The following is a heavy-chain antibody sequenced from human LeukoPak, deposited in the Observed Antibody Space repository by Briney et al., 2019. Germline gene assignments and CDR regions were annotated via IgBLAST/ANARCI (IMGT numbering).Heavy chain of an antibody. J-gene: IGHJ4*02. CDR1: GFTFSSYA. V-gene: IGHV3-30-3*01. D-gene: IGHD3-22*01. CDR3: ARAQSGYLSGYFDY. Sequence: GRSLRLSCAASGFTFSSYAMHWVRQAPGKGLEWVAVISYDGSNKYYADSVKGRFTISRDNSKNTLYLQMNSLGAEDTAVYYCARAQSGYLSGYFDYWGQGTLVTVSS. CDR2: ISYDGSNK.